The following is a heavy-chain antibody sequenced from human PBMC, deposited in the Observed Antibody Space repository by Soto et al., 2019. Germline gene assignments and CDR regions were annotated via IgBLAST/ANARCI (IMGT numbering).Heavy chain of an antibody. Sequence: PGGSLRLSCAASGFTFSYCAMHWVRQAPGKGLEWVAVISYDGSNKYYADSVKGRFTISRDNSKNTLYLQMNSLRAEDTAVYYCARDGLRRSVVKPICWFDPWGQGTLVTVSS. V-gene: IGHV3-30-3*01. D-gene: IGHD2-15*01. CDR1: GFTFSYCA. CDR3: ARDGLRRSVVKPICWFDP. CDR2: ISYDGSNK. J-gene: IGHJ5*02.